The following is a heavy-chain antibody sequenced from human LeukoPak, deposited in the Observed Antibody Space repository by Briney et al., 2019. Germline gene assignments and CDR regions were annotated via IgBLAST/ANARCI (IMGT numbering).Heavy chain of an antibody. V-gene: IGHV3-64D*06. J-gene: IGHJ4*02. Sequence: GGSLRLSCSASGFSFSSYAMHWVRQAPGKGLEYVSTISINGDNTYYADSVKGRFTISRDDSKNTLYLQMSSLRAEDAAVYYCAKDQEYSYDYWGQGTQVTVSS. D-gene: IGHD5-18*01. CDR3: AKDQEYSYDY. CDR2: ISINGDNT. CDR1: GFSFSSYA.